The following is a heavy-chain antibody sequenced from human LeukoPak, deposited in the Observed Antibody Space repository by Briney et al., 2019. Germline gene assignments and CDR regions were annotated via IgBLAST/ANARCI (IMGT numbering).Heavy chain of an antibody. V-gene: IGHV3-23*01. Sequence: PGGSLRLSCAASGFTFSSYAMSWVRQAPGKGLEWVSDINGSGGSTYYADSVKGRFTISRDNSKNTLYLQMNSLRAEDTAVYYCARLSGGSFTDYWGQGTLVTVSS. J-gene: IGHJ4*02. CDR3: ARLSGGSFTDY. D-gene: IGHD2-8*02. CDR1: GFTFSSYA. CDR2: INGSGGST.